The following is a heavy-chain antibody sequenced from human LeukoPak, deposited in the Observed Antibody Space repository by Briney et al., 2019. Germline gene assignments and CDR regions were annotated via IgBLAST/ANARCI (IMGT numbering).Heavy chain of an antibody. J-gene: IGHJ4*02. D-gene: IGHD3-9*01. CDR1: GGSFCGYY. CDR3: ATSAGPYYDILTGYYTGFDY. CDR2: INHSGST. Sequence: SETLSLTCAVYGGSFCGYYWSWIRQPPGKGLEWIGDINHSGSTNYNPSLKSRVTISVDTSKNQFSLKLSSVTAADTDVYYCATSAGPYYDILTGYYTGFDYWGQGTLVTVSS. V-gene: IGHV4-34*01.